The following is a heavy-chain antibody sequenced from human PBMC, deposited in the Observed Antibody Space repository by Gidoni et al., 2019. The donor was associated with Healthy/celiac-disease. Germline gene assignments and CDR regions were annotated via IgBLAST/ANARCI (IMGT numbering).Heavy chain of an antibody. Sequence: EVQLLEAGVGLVQPGGSLRLSCAASGFTFSSYAMSWVRQAPGKGLEWVSAISGSGGSTYYADSVKGRFTISRDNSKNTLYLQMNSLRAEDTAVYYCATTPGIAAAGTGFDPWGQGTLVTVSS. V-gene: IGHV3-23*01. CDR1: GFTFSSYA. CDR3: ATTPGIAAAGTGFDP. J-gene: IGHJ5*02. CDR2: ISGSGGST. D-gene: IGHD6-13*01.